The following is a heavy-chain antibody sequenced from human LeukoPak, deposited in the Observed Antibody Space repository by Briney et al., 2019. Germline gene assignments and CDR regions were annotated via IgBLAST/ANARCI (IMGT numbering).Heavy chain of an antibody. Sequence: GGSLRLSCAASGFTFCSFAMTWVRQAPGKGLEWVSVISGSGGKTYYADSVKGRFTLSRDNSNRTLFLEMSSLRVEDTAVYYCAREGTYYDSSGYYVSWGQGTLVTVSA. J-gene: IGHJ5*02. CDR3: AREGTYYDSSGYYVS. CDR1: GFTFCSFA. V-gene: IGHV3-23*01. CDR2: ISGSGGKT. D-gene: IGHD3-22*01.